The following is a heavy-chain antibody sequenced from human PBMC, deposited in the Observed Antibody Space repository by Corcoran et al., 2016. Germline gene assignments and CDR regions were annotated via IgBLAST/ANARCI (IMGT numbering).Heavy chain of an antibody. CDR2: INPSGGST. CDR3: ARAGIVVVTAPTW. CDR1: GYTFTSYY. V-gene: IGHV1-46*01. Sequence: QVQLVQSGAEVKKPGASVKASCKASGYTFTSYYMHWVRQAPGQGLEWMGIINPSGGSTSYAQKFQGRVTMTRDTSTSTVYMELSSLRSEDTAVYYCARAGIVVVTAPTWWGQGTLVTVSS. J-gene: IGHJ4*02. D-gene: IGHD2-21*02.